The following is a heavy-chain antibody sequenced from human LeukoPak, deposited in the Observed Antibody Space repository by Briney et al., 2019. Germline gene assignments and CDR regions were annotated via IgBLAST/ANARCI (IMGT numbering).Heavy chain of an antibody. Sequence: AGGSLRLSCAASGINFSGYSVHWVRQAPGKGLEWVSYISGSSRTIYYADSVKGRFTISRDNAKNSLHLQINSLRDEDTAVYYCAIRGYYDTTYAYDYHAMDVWGQGTAVTVSS. V-gene: IGHV3-48*02. D-gene: IGHD3-22*01. J-gene: IGHJ6*02. CDR1: GINFSGYS. CDR3: AIRGYYDTTYAYDYHAMDV. CDR2: ISGSSRTI.